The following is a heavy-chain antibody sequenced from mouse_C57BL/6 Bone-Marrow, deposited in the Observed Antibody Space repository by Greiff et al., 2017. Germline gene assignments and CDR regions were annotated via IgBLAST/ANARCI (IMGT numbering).Heavy chain of an antibody. CDR3: ARDPISPSY. D-gene: IGHD6-5*01. CDR1: GFTFSSYA. CDR2: ISDGGSYT. V-gene: IGHV5-4*01. Sequence: DVQLVESGGGLVKPGGSLKLSCAASGFTFSSYAMSWVRQTPEKRLEWVATISDGGSYTYSPDNVKGRFTISRDNAKNNLYLQMSHLKSEDTAMYYCARDPISPSYWGQGTLVTVSA. J-gene: IGHJ3*01.